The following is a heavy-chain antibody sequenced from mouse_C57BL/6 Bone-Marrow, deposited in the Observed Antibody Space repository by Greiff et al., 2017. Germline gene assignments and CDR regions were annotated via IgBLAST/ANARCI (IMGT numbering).Heavy chain of an antibody. CDR2: IDPSDSYT. CDR1: GYTFTSYW. V-gene: IGHV1-59*01. J-gene: IGHJ1*03. CDR3: ANYDYDGVWWYFDV. D-gene: IGHD2-4*01. Sequence: QVQLKQPGAELVRPGTSVKLSCKASGYTFTSYWMHWVKQRPGQGLEWIGVIDPSDSYTNYNQKFKGKATLTVDTSSSTAYMQLSSLTSEDSAVYYCANYDYDGVWWYFDVWGTGTTVTVSS.